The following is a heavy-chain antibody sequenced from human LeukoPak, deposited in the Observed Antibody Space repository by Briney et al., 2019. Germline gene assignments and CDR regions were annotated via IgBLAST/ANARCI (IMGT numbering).Heavy chain of an antibody. D-gene: IGHD5-12*01. Sequence: GESLKISCKGSGYSFTSYWIGWVRQMPGKGLEWMGIIYPGDSDTRYSPSFQGQVTISADKSISTAYLQWSSLKASDTAMYYCARHGSGYSGYDRLDYWGQGTLVTVSS. V-gene: IGHV5-51*01. CDR3: ARHGSGYSGYDRLDY. CDR1: GYSFTSYW. CDR2: IYPGDSDT. J-gene: IGHJ4*02.